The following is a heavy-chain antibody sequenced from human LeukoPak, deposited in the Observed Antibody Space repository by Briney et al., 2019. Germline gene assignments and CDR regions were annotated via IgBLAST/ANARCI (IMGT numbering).Heavy chain of an antibody. CDR1: GGSISNYY. J-gene: IGHJ4*02. CDR2: IYTSGST. V-gene: IGHV4-4*07. CDR3: ARDSSRTFDY. Sequence: SETLSLTCTVSGGSISNYYWSWIRQPAGKGPGWIGRIYTSGSTNYNPSLKSRITMSVDTSKNQFSLKLSSMTAADTAVYYCARDSSRTFDYWGQGTLVTVSS. D-gene: IGHD2-2*01.